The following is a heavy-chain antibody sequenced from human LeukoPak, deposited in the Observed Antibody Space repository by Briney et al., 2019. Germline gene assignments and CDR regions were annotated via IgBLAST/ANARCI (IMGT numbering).Heavy chain of an antibody. Sequence: GGSLRLPWAASGVTFRNDGMDWVRQAPGQGLEGVSSISASRNTRWYAYSVKGRFHISRDNAKSSLYLQMDSLRAEDTAVYYCAKERACGASSCVAYYFDSWGQGTLVTVSS. D-gene: IGHD2-2*01. J-gene: IGHJ4*02. CDR1: GVTFRNDG. CDR3: AKERACGASSCVAYYFDS. CDR2: ISASRNTR. V-gene: IGHV3-21*01.